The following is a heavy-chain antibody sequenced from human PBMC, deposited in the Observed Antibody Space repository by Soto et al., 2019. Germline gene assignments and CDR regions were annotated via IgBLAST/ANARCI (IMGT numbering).Heavy chain of an antibody. CDR1: GFTFNNYN. J-gene: IGHJ5*02. CDR3: ARDSSSWSIWFDP. D-gene: IGHD6-13*01. CDR2: ISTTGAYI. V-gene: IGHV3-21*01. Sequence: GGSLRLSCAASGFTFNNYNMNWVRQAPGKGLEWVSSISTTGAYIQYADSVKGRFTISRDNAKNSLYLQMNSLRAEDTAVYYCARDSSSWSIWFDPWGQGTLVTVSS.